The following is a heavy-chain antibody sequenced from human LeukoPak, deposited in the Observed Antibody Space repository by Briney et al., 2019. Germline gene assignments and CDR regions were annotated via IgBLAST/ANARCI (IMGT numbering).Heavy chain of an antibody. D-gene: IGHD3-3*01. Sequence: GASVKVSCKASGYTFTGYYMHWVRQALGQGLEWMGWINPNSGGTNYAQKFQGRVTMTRDTSISTAYMELSRLRSDDTAVYYCAKARFLEWSDAFDIWGQGTMVTVSS. V-gene: IGHV1-2*02. CDR3: AKARFLEWSDAFDI. CDR2: INPNSGGT. J-gene: IGHJ3*02. CDR1: GYTFTGYY.